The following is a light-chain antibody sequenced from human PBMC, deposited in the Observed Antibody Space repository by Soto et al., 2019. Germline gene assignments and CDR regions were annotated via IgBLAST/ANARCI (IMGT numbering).Light chain of an antibody. CDR3: QQYNSFPLT. Sequence: EIVLTQSPGTLSLSPGERATLSCRARQSVSSTYLAWYQQKPGQAPRLLIYGASSRATGIPDRFSGGASGTDFTLTISRLEPEDLAVYYCQQYNSFPLTFGGGTKVEIK. V-gene: IGKV3-20*01. CDR2: GAS. CDR1: QSVSSTY. J-gene: IGKJ4*01.